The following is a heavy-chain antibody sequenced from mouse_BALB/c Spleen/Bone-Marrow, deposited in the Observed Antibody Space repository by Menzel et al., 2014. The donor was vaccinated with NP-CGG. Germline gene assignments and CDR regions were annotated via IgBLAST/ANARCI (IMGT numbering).Heavy chain of an antibody. CDR3: ARNSFLITRALDY. Sequence: QVQLKQSGPGLVAPSQRLSITCTVSGFSLTGYGVSWVRRPPGKGLEWLGMIWGDGSTDYNSALKSRLSISKDNSKSQVFLKMNSLQTDDTARYYCARNSFLITRALDYWGQGTSVTVSS. CDR2: IWGDGST. J-gene: IGHJ4*01. D-gene: IGHD2-4*01. V-gene: IGHV2-6-7*01. CDR1: GFSLTGYG.